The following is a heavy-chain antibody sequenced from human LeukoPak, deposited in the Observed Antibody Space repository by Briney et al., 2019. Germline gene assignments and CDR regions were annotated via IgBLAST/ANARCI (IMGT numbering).Heavy chain of an antibody. CDR3: ASYPYYDFWSPEDY. CDR1: GGSISSSSYY. CDR2: IYYSGST. J-gene: IGHJ4*02. Sequence: SETLSLTCTLSGGSISSSSYYWGWIRQPPGKGLEWIGSIYYSGSTYYNPSLKSRVTISVDTSKNQFSLKLSSVTAADTAVYYCASYPYYDFWSPEDYWGQGTLVTVSS. D-gene: IGHD3-3*01. V-gene: IGHV4-39*01.